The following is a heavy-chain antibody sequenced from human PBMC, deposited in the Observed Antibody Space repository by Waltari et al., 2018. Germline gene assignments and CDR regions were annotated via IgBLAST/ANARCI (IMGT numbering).Heavy chain of an antibody. Sequence: QVQLQESGPGLVKPSETLSLTCTVSGGSISSYYWSWIRQPPGKGLEWIGYIYYSGSTNYNPSLKSRVTISVDTSKNQFSLKLSSVTAADTAVYYCARVPGIAADYYFDYWGQGTLVTVSS. CDR1: GGSISSYY. CDR3: ARVPGIAADYYFDY. J-gene: IGHJ4*02. D-gene: IGHD6-13*01. V-gene: IGHV4-59*01. CDR2: IYYSGST.